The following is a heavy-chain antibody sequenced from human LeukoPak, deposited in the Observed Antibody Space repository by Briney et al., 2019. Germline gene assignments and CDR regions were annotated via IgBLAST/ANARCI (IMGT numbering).Heavy chain of an antibody. CDR1: GFTFSSYS. CDR3: AKLALVTATDY. J-gene: IGHJ4*02. V-gene: IGHV3-21*01. Sequence: PGGSLRLSCAASGFTFSSYSMNWVRQAPGKGLEWVSSISSSSSYIYYADSVKGRFTISRDNAKNSLYLQMNSLRAEDTAVYYCAKLALVTATDYWGQGTLVTVSS. CDR2: ISSSSSYI. D-gene: IGHD2-21*02.